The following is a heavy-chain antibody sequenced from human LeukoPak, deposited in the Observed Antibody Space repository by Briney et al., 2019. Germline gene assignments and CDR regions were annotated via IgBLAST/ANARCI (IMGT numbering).Heavy chain of an antibody. D-gene: IGHD1-14*01. CDR1: GLTFSTSG. Sequence: SGGSLRLSCTASGLTFSTSGFNWVRQAPGKGLEWVASIGPTGSDRYHADSIKGRFTISRDNANNFLYLQMNSLRAEDTAVYYCATETNGRHYDYWGQGTLLTVSS. CDR2: IGPTGSDR. CDR3: ATETNGRHYDY. J-gene: IGHJ4*02. V-gene: IGHV3-21*06.